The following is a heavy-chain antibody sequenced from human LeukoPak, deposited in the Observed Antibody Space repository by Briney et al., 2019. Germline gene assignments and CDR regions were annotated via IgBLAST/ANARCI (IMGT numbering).Heavy chain of an antibody. CDR3: ARIRGSSSGTFYNDY. CDR2: IWYDGSNK. Sequence: GGSLRLSCAASGFTFSNYGMHWVRQAPGKGLEWVALIWYDGSNKYYADSVKGRFTISRDNSKNTLYLQMNSLRAEDTAVYYCARIRGSSSGTFYNDYWGQGTLVTVSS. D-gene: IGHD3-10*01. V-gene: IGHV3-33*01. CDR1: GFTFSNYG. J-gene: IGHJ4*02.